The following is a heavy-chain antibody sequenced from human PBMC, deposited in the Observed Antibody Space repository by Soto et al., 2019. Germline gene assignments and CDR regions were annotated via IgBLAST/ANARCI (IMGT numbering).Heavy chain of an antibody. V-gene: IGHV4-59*01. Sequence: SETLSLTSTVSGGSISSYYWSWIRQPPGKGLEWIGYIYYSGSTNYNPSLKSRVTISVDTSKNQFSLKLSSVTAADTAVYYCAADRGQLPDYRGQGTLVTVSS. CDR2: IYYSGST. D-gene: IGHD2-2*01. CDR1: GGSISSYY. J-gene: IGHJ4*02. CDR3: AADRGQLPDY.